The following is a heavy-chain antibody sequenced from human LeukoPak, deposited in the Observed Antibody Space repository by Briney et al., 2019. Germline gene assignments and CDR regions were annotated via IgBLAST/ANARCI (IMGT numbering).Heavy chain of an antibody. V-gene: IGHV3-43*01. CDR3: ARERDRVIDY. CDR2: ITWDGGST. J-gene: IGHJ4*02. CDR1: GLTFDYYT. D-gene: IGHD5-12*01. Sequence: GGALRLSFDAPGLTFDYYTMHWVRQPPGKGMQWVSLITWDGGSTFYVDSVKGRFTISRDNRRESLSLQMNGLGTDDTGLYYCARERDRVIDYWGRGTLVSVS.